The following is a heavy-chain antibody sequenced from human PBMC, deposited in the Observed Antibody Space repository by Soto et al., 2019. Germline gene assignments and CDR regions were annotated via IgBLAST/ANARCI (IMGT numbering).Heavy chain of an antibody. CDR2: ISGSGDST. J-gene: IGHJ4*02. CDR1: GFTFSSYA. CDR3: ARRSSSWYFDC. D-gene: IGHD6-13*01. V-gene: IGHV3-23*01. Sequence: EVQLLESGGGLVQPGGSLRLSCAASGFTFSSYAMNWVRQAPGKGLEWVSVISGSGDSTYYADSVKGRFTISRDNSKNTLYLQMNSRRAEEPAVYYCARRSSSWYFDCWGQGTLVTVSS.